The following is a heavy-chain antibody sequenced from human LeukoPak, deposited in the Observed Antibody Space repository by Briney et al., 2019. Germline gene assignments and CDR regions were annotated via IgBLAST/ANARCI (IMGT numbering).Heavy chain of an antibody. CDR3: ARVSDIVVVPAAVRYYYYMDV. Sequence: PGGSLRLSCAASGFTFSSYSMNWVRQAPGKGLEWVSSTSSSSSYIYYADSVKGRFTISRDNAKNSLYLQMNSLRAEDTAVYYCARVSDIVVVPAAVRYYYYMDVWGKGTTVTVSS. D-gene: IGHD2-2*01. J-gene: IGHJ6*03. CDR2: TSSSSSYI. V-gene: IGHV3-21*01. CDR1: GFTFSSYS.